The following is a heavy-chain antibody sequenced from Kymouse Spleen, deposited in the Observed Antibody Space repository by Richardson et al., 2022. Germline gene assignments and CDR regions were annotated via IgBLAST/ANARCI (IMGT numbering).Heavy chain of an antibody. Sequence: QVQLQQWGAGLLKPSETLSLTCAVYGGSFSGYYWSWIRQPPGKGLEWIGEINHSGSTNYNPSLKSRVTISVDTSKNQFSLKLSSVTAADTAVYYCARGRGIAAGPDDAFDIWGQGTMVTVSS. CDR2: INHSGST. CDR3: ARGRGIAAGPDDAFDI. CDR1: GGSFSGYY. D-gene: IGHD6-13*01. V-gene: IGHV4-34*01. J-gene: IGHJ3*02.